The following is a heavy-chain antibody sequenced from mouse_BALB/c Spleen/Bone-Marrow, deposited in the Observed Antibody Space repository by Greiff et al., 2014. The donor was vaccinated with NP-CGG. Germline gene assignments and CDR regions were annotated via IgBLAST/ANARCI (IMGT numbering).Heavy chain of an antibody. Sequence: LVKTGASVKISCKASGYSFNGYYMHWVKQSHGKSLEWIGYISCYNGATSYNQKFKGKATFTVDTSSSTAYMQFNSLTAEDSAVYYCARSCGAYGYDGGYYFDYWGQGTTLTGSS. J-gene: IGHJ2*01. CDR3: ARSCGAYGYDGGYYFDY. CDR2: ISCYNGAT. V-gene: IGHV1S34*01. D-gene: IGHD2-2*01. CDR1: GYSFNGYY.